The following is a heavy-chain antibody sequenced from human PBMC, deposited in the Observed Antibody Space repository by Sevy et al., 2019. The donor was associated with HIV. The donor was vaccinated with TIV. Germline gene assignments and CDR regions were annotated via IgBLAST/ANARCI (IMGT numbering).Heavy chain of an antibody. V-gene: IGHV3-48*01. D-gene: IGHD5-12*01. Sequence: GESLKISCVASGFTYSMYWVRQAPGKGLEWVSYISDSSATIHYADSVKGRFTISRDNAKNSLYLQMNTLRAEDTAVYYCASQRGGYERLYYFDSWGQGTLVTVSS. CDR2: ISDSSATI. CDR1: GFTYS. J-gene: IGHJ4*02. CDR3: ASQRGGYERLYYFDS.